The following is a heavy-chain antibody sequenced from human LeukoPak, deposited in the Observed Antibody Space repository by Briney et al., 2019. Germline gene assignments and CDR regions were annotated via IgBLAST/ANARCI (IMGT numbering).Heavy chain of an antibody. D-gene: IGHD1-26*01. CDR3: ARRYSGSYRYVN. Sequence: GESLQISCKGSGYSFTSYWIGWGRRMPGKGVEGMGIIYPGDSDTRYSPSFQGQVTISADKSISTAYLQWSSLKASDTAMYYCARRYSGSYRYVNWGQGTLVTVSS. CDR2: IYPGDSDT. CDR1: GYSFTSYW. J-gene: IGHJ4*02. V-gene: IGHV5-51*01.